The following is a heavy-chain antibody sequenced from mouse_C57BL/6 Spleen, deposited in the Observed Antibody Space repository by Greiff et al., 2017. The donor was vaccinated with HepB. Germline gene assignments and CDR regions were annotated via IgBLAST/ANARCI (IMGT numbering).Heavy chain of an antibody. D-gene: IGHD3-2*02. CDR3: ARGDSSGVAY. V-gene: IGHV1-82*01. Sequence: VQLQQSGPELVKPGASVKISCKASGYAFSSSWMNWVTQRPGKGLEWIGRIYPGDGDTNYNGKFKGKATLTADKSSSTAYMQLSSLTSEDSAVYFCARGDSSGVAYWGQGTLVTVSA. J-gene: IGHJ3*01. CDR1: GYAFSSSW. CDR2: IYPGDGDT.